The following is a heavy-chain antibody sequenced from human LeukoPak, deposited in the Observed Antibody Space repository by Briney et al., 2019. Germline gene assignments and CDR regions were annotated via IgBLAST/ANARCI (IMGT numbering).Heavy chain of an antibody. CDR3: ARSLGARVPLGVY. J-gene: IGHJ4*02. D-gene: IGHD6-6*01. V-gene: IGHV3-33*08. CDR1: GFTFRNYA. Sequence: PGRSPRLSCAASGFTFRNYAMYWVRQAPGKGLEWVAFTNYDGSDRCYADSVKGRFTVSRDNSKNMLGLQMISLRAEDTAVYYCARSLGARVPLGVYWGQGTLVTVSS. CDR2: TNYDGSDR.